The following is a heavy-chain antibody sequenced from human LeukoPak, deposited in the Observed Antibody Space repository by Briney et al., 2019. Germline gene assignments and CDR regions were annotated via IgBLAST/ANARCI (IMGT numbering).Heavy chain of an antibody. Sequence: GGSLRLSCAASGFTFSTYAMHWVRQAPGKGLEWVAVISYDGTTKYHADSVKGRFTISRDNSKNTLYLQMNTLRAEDTAVYYCARVRIVGSTYDAFDIRGQGTMVTVSS. J-gene: IGHJ3*02. CDR2: ISYDGTTK. V-gene: IGHV3-30-3*01. CDR3: ARVRIVGSTYDAFDI. CDR1: GFTFSTYA. D-gene: IGHD1-26*01.